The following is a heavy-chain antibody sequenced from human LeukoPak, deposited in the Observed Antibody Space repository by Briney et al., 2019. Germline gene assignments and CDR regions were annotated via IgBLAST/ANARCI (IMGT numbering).Heavy chain of an antibody. CDR1: GFSVSNNY. CDR3: ARVGAASGTPYYYGMDV. J-gene: IGHJ6*02. V-gene: IGHV3-53*01. CDR2: IYSRGGT. Sequence: GGSLRLSCAVSGFSVSNNYMNWVRQAPGKGLEWVSLIYSRGGTSYADSVKGRFTISRDSSKNTLFLQMNSLRVEDTAVYYCARVGAASGTPYYYGMDVWGQGTTVTVSS. D-gene: IGHD6-13*01.